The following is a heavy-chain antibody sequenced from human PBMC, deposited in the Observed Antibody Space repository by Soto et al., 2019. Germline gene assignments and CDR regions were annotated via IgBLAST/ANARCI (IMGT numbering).Heavy chain of an antibody. CDR3: ARYDFWSGYSRARYYYYGMDV. D-gene: IGHD3-3*01. J-gene: IGHJ6*02. V-gene: IGHV3-7*03. CDR1: GFTFSSYW. CDR2: IKQDGSEK. Sequence: XESLRLSCAASGFTFSSYWMSWVRQAPGKGLEWVANIKQDGSEKYYVDSVKGRFTISRDNAKNSLYLQMNSLRAEDTAVYYCARYDFWSGYSRARYYYYGMDVWGQGTTVTVSS.